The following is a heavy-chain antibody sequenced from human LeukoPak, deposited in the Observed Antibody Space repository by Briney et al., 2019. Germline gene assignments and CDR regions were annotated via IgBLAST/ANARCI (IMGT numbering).Heavy chain of an antibody. J-gene: IGHJ3*02. CDR2: IKQDGSEK. Sequence: GGSLRLSCAASGFTFNSYGMSWVRQAPGKGLEWVANIKQDGSEKYYVDSVKGRFTISRDNAKNSLYLQMNSLRAEDTAVYYCARVKYAGRTFDIWGQGTMVTVSS. CDR1: GFTFNSYG. V-gene: IGHV3-7*01. D-gene: IGHD2-8*01. CDR3: ARVKYAGRTFDI.